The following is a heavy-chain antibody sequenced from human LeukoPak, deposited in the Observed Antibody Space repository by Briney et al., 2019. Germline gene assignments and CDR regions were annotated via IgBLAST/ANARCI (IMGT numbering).Heavy chain of an antibody. Sequence: SETLSLTCTVSGGSISSYFWSWIRQPPGKGLEWIGYIYYSGSTNYNPSLKSRVTISVDTSKNQFSLKLSSVTAADTAVYYCARRYYYDSSGYAFFDYWGQGTLVTVFS. V-gene: IGHV4-59*08. D-gene: IGHD3-22*01. CDR2: IYYSGST. CDR1: GGSISSYF. CDR3: ARRYYYDSSGYAFFDY. J-gene: IGHJ4*02.